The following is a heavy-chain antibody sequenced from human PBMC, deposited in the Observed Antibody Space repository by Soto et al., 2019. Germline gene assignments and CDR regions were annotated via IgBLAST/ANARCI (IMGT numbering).Heavy chain of an antibody. CDR1: GFTFSSYA. V-gene: IGHV3-23*01. D-gene: IGHD3-9*01. CDR3: AKDLPLRYFDWSSFDY. CDR2: ISGSGGST. Sequence: GGSLRLSCAASGFTFSSYAMSWVRQAPGKGLEWVSAISGSGGSTYYADSVKGRFTISRDNSKNTLYLQMNSLRAEDTAVYYCAKDLPLRYFDWSSFDYWGQGTLVTVSS. J-gene: IGHJ4*02.